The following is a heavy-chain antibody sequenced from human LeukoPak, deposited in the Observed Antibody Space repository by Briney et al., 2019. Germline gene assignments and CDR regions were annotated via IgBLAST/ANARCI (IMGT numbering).Heavy chain of an antibody. CDR1: GYSFTSYW. V-gene: IGHV5-51*01. CDR2: IYPGDSDT. Sequence: GESLKISCKGSGYSFTSYWIGWVRQMPGKGLEWMGIIYPGDSDTRYSPSFQGQVTISADKSISTAYLLWSSLKASDTAMYYCARQFIDYDSSGYYQDYWGQGTLVTVSS. CDR3: ARQFIDYDSSGYYQDY. D-gene: IGHD3-22*01. J-gene: IGHJ4*02.